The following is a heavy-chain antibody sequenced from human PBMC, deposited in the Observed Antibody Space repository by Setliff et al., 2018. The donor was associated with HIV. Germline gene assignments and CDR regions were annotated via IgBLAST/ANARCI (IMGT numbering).Heavy chain of an antibody. V-gene: IGHV3-23*01. Sequence: PGGSLRLSCAGSGFNFSSYGMNWVRQAPGKGLEWVASISTGSTYYADSVKGRFTISTDNSKNTLYLQMNSLRAEDTAVYYCAKPLTQWGVSPYHYAVDVWGQGTTVTVSS. CDR1: GFNFSSYG. J-gene: IGHJ6*02. CDR3: AKPLTQWGVSPYHYAVDV. CDR2: ISTGST. D-gene: IGHD1-26*01.